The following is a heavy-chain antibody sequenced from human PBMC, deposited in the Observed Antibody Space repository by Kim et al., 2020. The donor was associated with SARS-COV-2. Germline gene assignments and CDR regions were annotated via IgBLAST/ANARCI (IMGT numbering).Heavy chain of an antibody. V-gene: IGHV4-59*01. Sequence: SETLSLTWTVSGGSISSYYWSWIRQPPGKGLEWIGYIYYSGSTNYNPSLKSRVTISADTSKNQFSLKLSSVTAADTAVYYCARYNREWVHYTANWYFDLWGRGPLVTVSS. J-gene: IGHJ2*01. D-gene: IGHD1-1*01. CDR3: ARYNREWVHYTANWYFDL. CDR1: GGSISSYY. CDR2: IYYSGST.